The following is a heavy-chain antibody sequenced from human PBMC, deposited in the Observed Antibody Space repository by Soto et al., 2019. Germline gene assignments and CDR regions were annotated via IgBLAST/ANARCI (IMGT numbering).Heavy chain of an antibody. D-gene: IGHD2-2*01. CDR1: GGSISSGGYY. CDR2: IYYSGST. CDR3: AREGSRRGYCSSTSCYFDY. V-gene: IGHV4-31*03. J-gene: IGHJ4*02. Sequence: SETLSLTCTVSGGSISSGGYYWSWIRQHPGKGLEWIGYIYYSGSTYYNPSLKSRVTISVDTSKNQFSLKLSSVRAADTAVYYCAREGSRRGYCSSTSCYFDYWGQGTLVTVSS.